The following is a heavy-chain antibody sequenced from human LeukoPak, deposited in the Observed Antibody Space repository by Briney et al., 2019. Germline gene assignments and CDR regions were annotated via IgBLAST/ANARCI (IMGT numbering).Heavy chain of an antibody. J-gene: IGHJ4*02. CDR1: AFTFSSHW. CDR2: IKQDGNEK. D-gene: IGHD4-17*01. Sequence: GRSLRLACAAAAFTFSSHWMNWDRQAPGEWLEWVANIKQDGNEKYFVDAVKGRFTTSRDNSKNTLYLQMNSLRAEETAGYYCAKRGLTTVTTLGTFDYWGQGTLVTVSS. CDR3: AKRGLTTVTTLGTFDY. V-gene: IGHV3-7*05.